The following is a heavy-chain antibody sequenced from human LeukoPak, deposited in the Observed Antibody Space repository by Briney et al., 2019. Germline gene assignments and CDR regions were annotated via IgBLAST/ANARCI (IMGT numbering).Heavy chain of an antibody. Sequence: GASVKVSCKASGGTFSSYAVSWVRQAPGQGLEWMGGIIPIFGTANYAQKFQGRVTITADKSTSTAYMELSSLRSEDTAVYYCGGSGMRDGMDVWGQGTTVTVSS. J-gene: IGHJ6*02. CDR2: IIPIFGTA. CDR3: GGSGMRDGMDV. CDR1: GGTFSSYA. V-gene: IGHV1-69*06. D-gene: IGHD6-19*01.